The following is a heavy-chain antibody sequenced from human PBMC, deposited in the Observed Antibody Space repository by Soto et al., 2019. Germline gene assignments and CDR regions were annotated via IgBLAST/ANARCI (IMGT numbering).Heavy chain of an antibody. D-gene: IGHD2-15*01. CDR1: GGTFSSYA. Sequence: QVQLVQSGAEVKKPGSSVKVSCKASGGTFSSYAISWVRQAPGQELEWMGGIIPIFGTANYAQKFQGRVTITADKSTSTAYMELSSLRSEDTAVYYCARRRSGGSCYYCGMDVWGQGTTVTVSS. V-gene: IGHV1-69*06. J-gene: IGHJ6*02. CDR2: IIPIFGTA. CDR3: ARRRSGGSCYYCGMDV.